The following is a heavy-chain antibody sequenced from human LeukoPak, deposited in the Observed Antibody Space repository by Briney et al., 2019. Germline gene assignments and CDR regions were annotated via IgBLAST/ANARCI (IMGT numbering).Heavy chain of an antibody. D-gene: IGHD2-15*01. CDR1: GFTFDDYA. CDR3: AKGTNPNIVVVVDVQFDYGMDV. J-gene: IGHJ6*02. V-gene: IGHV3-9*01. Sequence: GRSLRLSCAASGFTFDDYALHWVRQAPGKGLEWVSAISLNGDNIGYADSVKGRFTVSRDNAKNSLYLQMNSLRAEDTALYYCAKGTNPNIVVVVDVQFDYGMDVWGQGTTVTVSS. CDR2: ISLNGDNI.